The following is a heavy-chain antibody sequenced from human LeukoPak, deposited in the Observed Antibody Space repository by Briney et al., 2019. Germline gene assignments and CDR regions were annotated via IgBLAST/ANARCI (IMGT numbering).Heavy chain of an antibody. J-gene: IGHJ4*02. CDR2: INPNSGGT. Sequence: ASVKVSCKASGYTFTGYYMHWVRQAPGQGLEWMGWINPNSGGTNYAQEFQGRVTMTRDTSISTAYMELSRLRSDDTAVYYCAKDQVTRPPLYCGGDCYYYWGQGTLVTVSS. V-gene: IGHV1-2*02. D-gene: IGHD2-21*02. CDR1: GYTFTGYY. CDR3: AKDQVTRPPLYCGGDCYYY.